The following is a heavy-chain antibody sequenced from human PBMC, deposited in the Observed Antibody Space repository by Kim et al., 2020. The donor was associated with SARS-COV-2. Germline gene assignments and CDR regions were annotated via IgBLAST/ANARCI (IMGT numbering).Heavy chain of an antibody. CDR1: AYTFTSYS. Sequence: ASVKVSCEASAYTFTSYSFAWVRQAPGQGLELMGWISTYNGYTSYAQKFQGRVTLTTDTPTSTAYMELRSLRSDDTAVYYCARRLTRDYYGSGSHYTNWLDAWGQGTLVTVSS. CDR3: ARRLTRDYYGSGSHYTNWLDA. V-gene: IGHV1-18*01. J-gene: IGHJ5*02. D-gene: IGHD3-10*01. CDR2: ISTYNGYT.